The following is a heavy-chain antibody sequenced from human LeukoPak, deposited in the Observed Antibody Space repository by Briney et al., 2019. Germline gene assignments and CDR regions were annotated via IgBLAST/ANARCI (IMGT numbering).Heavy chain of an antibody. V-gene: IGHV3-20*04. CDR3: ARDGRVGSSWYKQKNWFDP. J-gene: IGHJ5*02. Sequence: GGSLRLSCAASGFTFDDYGMSWVRQAPGKGLEWVSGINWNGGSTGYADSVKGRFTISRDNAKNSLYLQMNSLRAEDTAVYYCARDGRVGSSWYKQKNWFDPWGQGTLVTVSS. CDR2: INWNGGST. D-gene: IGHD6-13*01. CDR1: GFTFDDYG.